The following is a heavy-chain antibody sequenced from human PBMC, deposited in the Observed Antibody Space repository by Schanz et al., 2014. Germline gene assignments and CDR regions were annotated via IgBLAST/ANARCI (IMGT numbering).Heavy chain of an antibody. CDR3: ARLGTGMAVAGSVIDSYYYYMDV. D-gene: IGHD6-19*01. V-gene: IGHV1-8*01. Sequence: QVHLVQSGAEVKKPGASVKVSCKASGYNITSNDVTWVRQATGQGLEWMGWMNPNSGNTGYAQKFRGRVTMTRSTSISTAYMELSSLRSEDTAVYYCARLGTGMAVAGSVIDSYYYYMDVWGEGTTVTVSS. CDR1: GYNITSND. J-gene: IGHJ6*03. CDR2: MNPNSGNT.